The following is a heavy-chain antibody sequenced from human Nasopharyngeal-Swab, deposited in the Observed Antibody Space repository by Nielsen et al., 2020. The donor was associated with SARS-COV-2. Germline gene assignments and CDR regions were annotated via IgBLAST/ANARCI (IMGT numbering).Heavy chain of an antibody. V-gene: IGHV4-34*01. CDR2: INHSGST. D-gene: IGHD4-17*01. CDR3: ARTREVLRLRCFDY. J-gene: IGHJ4*02. Sequence: WIRQPPGKGLEWIGEINHSGSTNYNPSLKSRVTISVDTSKNQFSLKLSSVTAADTAVYYCARTREVLRLRCFDYWGQGTLVTVSS.